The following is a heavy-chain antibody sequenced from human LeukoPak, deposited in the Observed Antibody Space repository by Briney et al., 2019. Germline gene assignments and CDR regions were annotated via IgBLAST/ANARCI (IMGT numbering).Heavy chain of an antibody. CDR1: GFTFSSYA. D-gene: IGHD4-17*01. J-gene: IGHJ4*02. CDR2: ISYDGSNK. Sequence: GGSLRLSCAASGFTFSSYAMHWVRQAPGKGLEWVAVISYDGSNKYYADSVKGRFTISRDNSKNTLYLQMNSLRAEDTAVYYCAKDRKPYGDYVGGYFDYWGQGTLVTVSS. V-gene: IGHV3-30*04. CDR3: AKDRKPYGDYVGGYFDY.